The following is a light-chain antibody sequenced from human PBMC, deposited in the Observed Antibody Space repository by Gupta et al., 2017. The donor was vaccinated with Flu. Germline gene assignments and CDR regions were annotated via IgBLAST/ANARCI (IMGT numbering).Light chain of an antibody. Sequence: SYELTQPTSVSVSPGQAASITCSGDKLGDKYAYWYQQKPGQSPVLVIYQDSKRPSGIPERFSGSNSGNTATLTISGTQAMDEADYYCQAWDYNTAVFGGGTKLTVL. J-gene: IGLJ2*01. CDR3: QAWDYNTAV. CDR1: KLGDKY. CDR2: QDS. V-gene: IGLV3-1*01.